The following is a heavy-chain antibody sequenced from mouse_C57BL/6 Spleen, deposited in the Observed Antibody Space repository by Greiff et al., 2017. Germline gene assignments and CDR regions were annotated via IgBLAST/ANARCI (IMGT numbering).Heavy chain of an antibody. V-gene: IGHV1-80*01. CDR2: IYPGDGDT. J-gene: IGHJ4*01. D-gene: IGHD1-1*01. CDR3: ARFSITTVVDPYAMDY. Sequence: VKLQESGAELVKPGASVKISCKASGYAFSSYWMNWVKQRPGKGLEWIGQIYPGDGDTNYNGKFKGKATLTADKSSSTAYMQLSSLTSEDSAVYFCARFSITTVVDPYAMDYWGQGTSVTVSS. CDR1: GYAFSSYW.